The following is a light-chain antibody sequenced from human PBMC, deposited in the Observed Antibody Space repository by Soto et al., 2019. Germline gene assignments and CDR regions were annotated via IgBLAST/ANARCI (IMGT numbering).Light chain of an antibody. CDR2: RAS. J-gene: IGKJ4*01. CDR1: QSVGNNY. Sequence: EIVLTQSPGTLSLSPGERATLSCRASQSVGNNYLAWYQQKSGQAPRLLIFRASSRAAGIPDRFGGSGSGTDFTLSISRLEPEDFAVYYCQQGYSPLLTFGGGTRVEIK. CDR3: QQGYSPLLT. V-gene: IGKV3-20*01.